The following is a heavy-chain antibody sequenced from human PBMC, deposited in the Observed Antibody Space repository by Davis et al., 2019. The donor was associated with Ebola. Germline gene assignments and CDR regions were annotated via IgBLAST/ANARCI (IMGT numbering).Heavy chain of an antibody. J-gene: IGHJ6*02. CDR3: ARGLTTVTRGYYYYGMDV. CDR1: GYTFTSYD. V-gene: IGHV1-8*01. D-gene: IGHD4-11*01. Sequence: ASVKVSCKASGYTFTSYDINWVRQATGQGLEWMGWMNPNSGNTGYAQKFQGRVTMTRNTSISTAYMELSSLRSEDTAVYYCARGLTTVTRGYYYYGMDVWGQGTTVTVSS. CDR2: MNPNSGNT.